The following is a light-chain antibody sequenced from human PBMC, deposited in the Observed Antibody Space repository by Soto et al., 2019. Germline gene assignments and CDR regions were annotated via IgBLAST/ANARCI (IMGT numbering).Light chain of an antibody. Sequence: DIQMTQSPSSLSASVGDRCTTTCRASQGIGNDLGWFQQKPGKAPKRLIYAASSLQSGVPSRFSGSGSGTEFTLTISSLQPEDFATYYCLQHNSYPFTFGQGTKVEIK. CDR1: QGIGND. J-gene: IGKJ1*01. CDR3: LQHNSYPFT. V-gene: IGKV1-17*01. CDR2: AAS.